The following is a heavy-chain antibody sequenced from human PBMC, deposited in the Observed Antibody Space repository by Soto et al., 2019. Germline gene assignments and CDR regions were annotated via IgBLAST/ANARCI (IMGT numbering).Heavy chain of an antibody. CDR3: ARSAGDY. J-gene: IGHJ4*02. CDR1: GFAFSVSG. Sequence: EVQLVESGGGLVQPGGSLRLSCAASGFAFSVSGMNWVRQAPGKGLEWLSYISTSSGTIYYADSVKGRFTISRDNAKNSLYLPMHSLRTEDTAVYYCARSAGDYWGQGTLVTVSS. V-gene: IGHV3-48*04. CDR2: ISTSSGTI.